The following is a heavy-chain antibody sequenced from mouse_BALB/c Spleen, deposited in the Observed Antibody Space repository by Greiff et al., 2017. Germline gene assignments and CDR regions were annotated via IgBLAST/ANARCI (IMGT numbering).Heavy chain of an antibody. CDR2: ISDGGSYT. Sequence: EVMLVESGGGLVKPGGSLKLSCAASGFTFSDYYMYWVRQTPEKRLEWVATISDGGSYTYYPDSVKGRFTISRDNAKNNLYLQMSSLKSEDTAMYYCARYYYGSSSYAMDYWGQGTSVTVSS. V-gene: IGHV5-4*02. CDR1: GFTFSDYY. J-gene: IGHJ4*01. D-gene: IGHD1-1*01. CDR3: ARYYYGSSSYAMDY.